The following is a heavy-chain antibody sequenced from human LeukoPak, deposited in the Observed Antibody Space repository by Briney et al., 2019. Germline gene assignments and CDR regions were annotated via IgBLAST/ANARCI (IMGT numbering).Heavy chain of an antibody. CDR3: ARDLFWVPSGEGCFDY. CDR1: GFTFSSYS. V-gene: IGHV3-48*01. D-gene: IGHD1-1*01. CDR2: ISSSSSTI. J-gene: IGHJ4*02. Sequence: GGSLRLSCAASGFTFSSYSMNWVRQAPGKGLEWVSYISSSSSTIYYADSVKGRFTISRDNAKNSLYLQMNSLRAEDTAVYYCARDLFWVPSGEGCFDYWGQGTLVTVSS.